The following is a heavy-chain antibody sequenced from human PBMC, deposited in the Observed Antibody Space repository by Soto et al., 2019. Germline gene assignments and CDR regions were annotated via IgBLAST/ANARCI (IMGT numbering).Heavy chain of an antibody. CDR3: ATNSVSGSTHFDS. CDR2: IIPMLGMS. D-gene: IGHD3-10*01. V-gene: IGHV1-69*02. J-gene: IGHJ4*02. Sequence: QVQLVQSGAEVKKPGSSVRVSCTASGDTFNFYTISWVRQVPGQGPEWMGRIIPMLGMSNYAQKFQGRVTIRGNNPTSTVYMNLGGLTCEERAVYSGATNSVSGSTHFDSGGQGPLVTVSS. CDR1: GDTFNFYT.